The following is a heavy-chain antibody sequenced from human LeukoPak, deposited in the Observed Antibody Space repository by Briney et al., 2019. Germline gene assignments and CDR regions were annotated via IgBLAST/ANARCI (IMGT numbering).Heavy chain of an antibody. CDR1: GGTFSSYV. CDR3: ARDRWSSGWYGNYFDY. D-gene: IGHD6-19*01. Sequence: ASVKVSCKASGGTFSSYVISWVRQAPGQGLEWMGGIIPIFDTANYAQKFQGRVTMTRDTSTSTVYMELSSLRSEDTAVYYCARDRWSSGWYGNYFDYWGQGTLVTVSS. CDR2: IIPIFDTA. J-gene: IGHJ4*02. V-gene: IGHV1-69*05.